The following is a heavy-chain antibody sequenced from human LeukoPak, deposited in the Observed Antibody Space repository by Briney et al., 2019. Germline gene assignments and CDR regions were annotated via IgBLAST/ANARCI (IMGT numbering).Heavy chain of an antibody. CDR3: AARAHLAQLGLGWFDP. CDR1: GDGFDNYW. D-gene: IGHD3-10*01. J-gene: IGHJ5*02. V-gene: IGHV5-51*01. CDR2: IHPSSSAT. Sequence: GESLKISCRVSGDGFDNYWIGWVRHMSGEGLQWVAIIHPSSSATHYSPSFQGRVSISADKAITTAYLQWNSLRTSDTAIYFCAARAHLAQLGLGWFDPGDQGPLATVSA.